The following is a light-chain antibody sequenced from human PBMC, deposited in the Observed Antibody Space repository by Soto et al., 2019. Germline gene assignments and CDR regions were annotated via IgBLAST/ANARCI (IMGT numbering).Light chain of an antibody. Sequence: EIVLIQFPATLSLSPGERATLSCRASQSVTRSLAWYQQKPGQAPRLLIYDASTRATDIPARFRGSGSGTDFTLTISSLEPEDFAVYYCQQRSNWPLTFGGGTKV. CDR1: QSVTRS. CDR2: DAS. CDR3: QQRSNWPLT. V-gene: IGKV3-11*01. J-gene: IGKJ4*01.